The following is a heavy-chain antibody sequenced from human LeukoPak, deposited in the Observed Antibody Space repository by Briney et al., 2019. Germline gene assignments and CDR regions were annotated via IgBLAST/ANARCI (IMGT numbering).Heavy chain of an antibody. V-gene: IGHV3-21*01. Sequence: KPGGSLRLSCAASGFTFSSYSMTWVRQAPGKGLEWVSSFTSGSRSIYYADSVQGRFTISRDNAKSTLYLQMNSLGAEDTAVYYCARAGYYRFDYWGQGTQVTVSS. CDR3: ARAGYYRFDY. CDR2: FTSGSRSI. CDR1: GFTFSSYS. D-gene: IGHD4-11*01. J-gene: IGHJ4*02.